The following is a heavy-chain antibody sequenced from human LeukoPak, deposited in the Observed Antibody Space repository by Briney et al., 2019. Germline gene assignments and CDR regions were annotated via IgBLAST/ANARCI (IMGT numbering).Heavy chain of an antibody. CDR1: GGSISSYY. CDR2: IYYSGST. D-gene: IGHD1-14*01. J-gene: IGHJ6*03. CDR3: ARGKIGSRRAYYYHYMDV. Sequence: SETLSLTCTVSGGSISSYYWSWIRQPPGKGLEWIGYIYYSGSTNYHPSLKSRVTISVDTSKNQFSLKLSSVTAADTAVYYCARGKIGSRRAYYYHYMDVWGKGTTVTVSS. V-gene: IGHV4-59*01.